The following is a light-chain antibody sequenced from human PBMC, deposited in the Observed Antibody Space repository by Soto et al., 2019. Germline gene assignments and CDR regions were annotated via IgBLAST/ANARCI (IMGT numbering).Light chain of an antibody. CDR2: DTS. J-gene: IGKJ2*01. V-gene: IGKV3-11*01. CDR1: QTVTKY. CDR3: HQYGLSPRHP. Sequence: EIVLTQAPTTLSFSPGERATLSCRASQTVTKYLAWYQQKPGQAPRLLIYDTSNRATGIPARFSGSGSGTDFTLTISGLQPDDFAVYYCHQYGLSPRHPFGQGTKLEIK.